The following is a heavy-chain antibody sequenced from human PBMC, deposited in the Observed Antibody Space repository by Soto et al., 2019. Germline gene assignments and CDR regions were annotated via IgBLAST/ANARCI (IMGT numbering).Heavy chain of an antibody. D-gene: IGHD1-26*01. CDR3: AKDISHEWELLT. CDR2: ISWNSGSI. Sequence: EVQLVESGGGLVQPGRSLRLSCAASGFTFDDYAMHWVRQAPGKGLEWVSGISWNSGSIGYADSVKGRFTISRDNAKNSLYLQMNSLRAEDTALYYCAKDISHEWELLTWGQGTLVTVSS. V-gene: IGHV3-9*01. CDR1: GFTFDDYA. J-gene: IGHJ5*02.